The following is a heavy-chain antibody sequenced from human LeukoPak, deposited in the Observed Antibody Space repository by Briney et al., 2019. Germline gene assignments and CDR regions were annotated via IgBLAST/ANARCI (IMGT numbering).Heavy chain of an antibody. Sequence: ASVKVSCKASGSTFSRNSISWVRQVPGQGLEWMGRFIPMVGVAAYAQKFQGRITITEDRSTNTAFMELSSLRSEDTAVYYCARVQAVRVPVAIDAYYSYGMDVWGQGTAVTVSS. D-gene: IGHD2-2*02. V-gene: IGHV1-69*04. CDR1: GSTFSRNS. J-gene: IGHJ6*02. CDR2: FIPMVGVA. CDR3: ARVQAVRVPVAIDAYYSYGMDV.